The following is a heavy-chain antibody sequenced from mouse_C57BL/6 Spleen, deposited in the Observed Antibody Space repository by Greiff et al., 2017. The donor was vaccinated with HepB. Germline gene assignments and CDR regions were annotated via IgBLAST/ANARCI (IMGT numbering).Heavy chain of an antibody. D-gene: IGHD1-1*01. J-gene: IGHJ3*01. Sequence: VKVVESGAELARPGASVKLSCKASGYTFTSYGISWVKQRTGQGLEWIGEIYPRSGNTYYNEKFKGKATLTADKSSSTAYMELRSLTSEDSAVYFCASPLLTTVVAPWGQGTLVTVSA. CDR3: ASPLLTTVVAP. V-gene: IGHV1-81*01. CDR1: GYTFTSYG. CDR2: IYPRSGNT.